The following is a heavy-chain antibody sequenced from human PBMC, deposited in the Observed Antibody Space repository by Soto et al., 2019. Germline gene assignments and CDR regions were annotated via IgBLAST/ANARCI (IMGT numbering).Heavy chain of an antibody. Sequence: QVQLVESGGGVVQPGRSLRLSCAASGFTFSSYGMHWVRQAPGKGLEWVAVISYDGSNKYYADSVKGRFTISRDNSKNTLYLQMNSLRAEDTAVYYCAKDGEPGDLYYYDSSGYYGFRVPPLDYWGQGTLVTVSS. V-gene: IGHV3-30*18. CDR3: AKDGEPGDLYYYDSSGYYGFRVPPLDY. J-gene: IGHJ4*02. CDR1: GFTFSSYG. CDR2: ISYDGSNK. D-gene: IGHD3-22*01.